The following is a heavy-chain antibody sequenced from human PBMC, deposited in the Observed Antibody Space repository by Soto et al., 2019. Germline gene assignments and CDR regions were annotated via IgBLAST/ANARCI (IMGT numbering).Heavy chain of an antibody. CDR2: IRSKSNNYAT. Sequence: GGSLRLSCTASGFNFNVSGVHWVRQASGKGLEWVGRIRSKSNNYATVYAESVKGRFTISRDDSKNTAYLQINSLRSEDTAVYYCTRTDINSSNWFPWLDPWGQGTMVTVYS. V-gene: IGHV3-73*01. J-gene: IGHJ5*02. D-gene: IGHD6-13*01. CDR1: GFNFNVSG. CDR3: TRTDINSSNWFPWLDP.